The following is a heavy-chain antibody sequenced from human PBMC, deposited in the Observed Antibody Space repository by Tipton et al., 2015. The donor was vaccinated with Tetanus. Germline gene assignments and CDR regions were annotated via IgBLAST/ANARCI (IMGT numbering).Heavy chain of an antibody. V-gene: IGHV3-33*01. Sequence: SLRLSCAASGFIFSSYVIHWVRQAPGKGLEWVAVSWYDGTDQYYADSVKGRFTLSRDNSKNTPYLEMNSLRAEDTALYYCAREADCSGGSCFSGDFDNWGQGTQVTVSS. D-gene: IGHD2-15*01. J-gene: IGHJ4*02. CDR1: GFIFSSYV. CDR3: AREADCSGGSCFSGDFDN. CDR2: SWYDGTDQ.